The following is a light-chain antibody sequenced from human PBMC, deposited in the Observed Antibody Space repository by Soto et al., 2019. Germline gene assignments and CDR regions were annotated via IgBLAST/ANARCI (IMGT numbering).Light chain of an antibody. CDR1: SSDIGAYNY. J-gene: IGLJ3*02. CDR2: EVS. V-gene: IGLV2-14*01. Sequence: QSALTQPASVSGSPGQSITISCTGSSSDIGAYNYDSWFQQYPGKAPKLIISEVSNRPSGVSNRFSGSKSGTAASLTISGLQTEDEADYFCFLSYSGTNGVFGGGTKLTVL. CDR3: FLSYSGTNGV.